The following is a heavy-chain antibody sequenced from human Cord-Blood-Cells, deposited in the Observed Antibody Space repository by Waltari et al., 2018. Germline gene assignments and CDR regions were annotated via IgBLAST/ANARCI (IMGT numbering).Heavy chain of an antibody. Sequence: QVQLQQSGPGLVKPSQTLSLTCAISGDSVSSNSAAWNWIRQSPSRGLAWLGRTYYRSKWYNDYAVSVKSRITINPDTSKNQFSLQLNSVTPEDTAVYYCARDKYRKQLVLFDAFDIWGQGTMVTVSS. CDR2: TYYRSKWYN. J-gene: IGHJ3*02. D-gene: IGHD6-13*01. CDR3: ARDKYRKQLVLFDAFDI. CDR1: GDSVSSNSAA. V-gene: IGHV6-1*01.